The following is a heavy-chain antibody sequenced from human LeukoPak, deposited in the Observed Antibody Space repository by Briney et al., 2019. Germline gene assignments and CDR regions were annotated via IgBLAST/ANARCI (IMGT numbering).Heavy chain of an antibody. CDR2: ISGSGGST. J-gene: IGHJ6*03. V-gene: IGHV3-23*01. CDR3: AKDSIRYFGPMDV. CDR1: GFTFSSYA. Sequence: SGGSLRLSCAASGFTFSSYAMSWVRQAPGKGLEWVSAISGSGGSTYYADSVKGRFTISRDNSKNTLYLQMNSLRAEDTAVYFCAKDSIRYFGPMDVWGKGTTVTVSS. D-gene: IGHD3-9*01.